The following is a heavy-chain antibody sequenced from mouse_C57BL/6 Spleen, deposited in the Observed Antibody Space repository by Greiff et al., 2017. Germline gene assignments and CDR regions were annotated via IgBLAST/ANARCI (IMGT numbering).Heavy chain of an antibody. V-gene: IGHV1-52*01. Sequence: VQLQQPGAELVRPGSSVKLSCKASGYTFTSYWMHWVKQRPIQGLEWIGNIDPSDSETHYNQKFKDKATLTVDKSSSTAYMQLSSLTSDDSAVYYCARGGTTARSYYFYYWGQGTTLTASS. CDR2: IDPSDSET. J-gene: IGHJ2*01. CDR1: GYTFTSYW. D-gene: IGHD1-2*01. CDR3: ARGGTTARSYYFYY.